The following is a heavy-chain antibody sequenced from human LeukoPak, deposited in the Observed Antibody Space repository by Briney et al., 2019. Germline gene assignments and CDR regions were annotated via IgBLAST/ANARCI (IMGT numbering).Heavy chain of an antibody. D-gene: IGHD1-26*01. CDR3: ARGDIVGAPGSMGAPYYFDY. CDR2: INPSGGST. V-gene: IGHV1-46*01. CDR1: GYTFTSYY. Sequence: ASVKVSCKASGYTFTSYYMHWVRQAPGQGLEWMGIINPSGGSTGYAQKFQGRVTMTRDTSTSTVYMELSSLRSEDTAVYYCARGDIVGAPGSMGAPYYFDYWGQGTLVTVSS. J-gene: IGHJ4*02.